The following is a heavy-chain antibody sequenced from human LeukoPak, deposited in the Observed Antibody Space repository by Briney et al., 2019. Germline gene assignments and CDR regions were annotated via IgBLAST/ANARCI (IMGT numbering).Heavy chain of an antibody. J-gene: IGHJ4*02. D-gene: IGHD3-22*01. CDR2: IKHDGSEK. V-gene: IGHV3-7*03. CDR1: GFFFSNYW. Sequence: PGGSLRLSCAASGFFFSNYWMTWVRQVPGKGLEWVANIKHDGSEKDYAESVKGRFTISRDNAKNSLYLQMNSLRAEDTAVYYCAKDRVYDSSGILPHWGQGTLVTVSS. CDR3: AKDRVYDSSGILPH.